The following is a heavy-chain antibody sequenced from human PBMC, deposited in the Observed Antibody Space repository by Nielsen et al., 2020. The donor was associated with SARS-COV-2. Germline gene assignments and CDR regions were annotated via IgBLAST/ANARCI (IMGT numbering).Heavy chain of an antibody. J-gene: IGHJ4*02. V-gene: IGHV3-33*08. Sequence: GESLKISCAASGFTFSSYGMHWVRQAPAKGLEWVAVIWYDGSNKYYGDSVKGRFTISRDNSKNTLYLQMNSLRAEDTAVYYCARVLTVVPAAPLDYWGQGSLVTVSS. D-gene: IGHD2-2*01. CDR1: GFTFSSYG. CDR3: ARVLTVVPAAPLDY. CDR2: IWYDGSNK.